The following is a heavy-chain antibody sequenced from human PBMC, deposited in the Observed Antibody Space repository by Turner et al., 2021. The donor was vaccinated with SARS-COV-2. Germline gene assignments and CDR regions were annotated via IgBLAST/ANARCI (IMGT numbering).Heavy chain of an antibody. Sequence: QVQLVQSGAAVKKPASSVKVSCKASGGTFSSYAISWVRQAPGQGLEWMGGIIPIFGTPNYAQKFQGRVTITADESTSTAYMELGSLRSEDTAVYCCASFGGDYVFDYWGQGTLVTVSS. CDR2: IIPIFGTP. J-gene: IGHJ4*02. V-gene: IGHV1-69*01. CDR1: GGTFSSYA. CDR3: ASFGGDYVFDY. D-gene: IGHD3-10*01.